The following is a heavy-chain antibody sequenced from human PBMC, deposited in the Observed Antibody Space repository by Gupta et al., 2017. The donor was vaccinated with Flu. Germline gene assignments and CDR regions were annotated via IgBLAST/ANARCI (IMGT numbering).Heavy chain of an antibody. CDR1: GAPINSGGYY. D-gene: IGHD3-22*01. Sequence: QVQLQESGPGLVKPSQTLSLTCTVSGAPINSGGYYWSWIRQHPGKGLEWIGHIYHSGSTKYNPSLKSRVIISEDTSRNQFSLRLSSVTAADTAVYYCAREIRDPFIVVVINDEFEMWGQGTMVTVSS. CDR3: AREIRDPFIVVVINDEFEM. J-gene: IGHJ3*02. V-gene: IGHV4-31*03. CDR2: IYHSGST.